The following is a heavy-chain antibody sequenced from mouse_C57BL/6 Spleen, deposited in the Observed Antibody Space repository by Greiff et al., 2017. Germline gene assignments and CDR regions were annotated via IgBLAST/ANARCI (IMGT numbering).Heavy chain of an antibody. CDR1: GYSITSGYY. D-gene: IGHD1-1*01. Sequence: EVQLQQSGPGLVKPSQSLSLTCSVTGYSITSGYYWNWIRQFPGNKLEWMGYISYDGSNNYNPSLKNRISITRDTSKNQFFLKLNSVTTEDTATYYCARDLTGSSYAMDYWGQGTSVTVSS. V-gene: IGHV3-6*01. CDR3: ARDLTGSSYAMDY. J-gene: IGHJ4*01. CDR2: ISYDGSN.